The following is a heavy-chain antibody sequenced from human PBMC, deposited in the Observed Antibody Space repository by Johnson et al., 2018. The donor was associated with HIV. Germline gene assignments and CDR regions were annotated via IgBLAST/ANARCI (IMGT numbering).Heavy chain of an antibody. Sequence: QVQLVESGGGVVQPGRSLRLSCAASGFTFSTYGMHWVRQAPGKGLEWVAVMWYDGSNKYYADSVKGRFPISRDNSKKTLYLQMNSLRAEDTAGYYCARKGGRHFWSGYWNAFDIWGQGTMVSVSS. CDR3: ARKGGRHFWSGYWNAFDI. V-gene: IGHV3-33*01. D-gene: IGHD3-3*02. J-gene: IGHJ3*02. CDR1: GFTFSTYG. CDR2: MWYDGSNK.